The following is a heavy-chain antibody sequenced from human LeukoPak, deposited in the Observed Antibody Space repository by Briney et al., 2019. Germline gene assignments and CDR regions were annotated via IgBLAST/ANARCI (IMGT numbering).Heavy chain of an antibody. CDR2: ISSSSTNI. D-gene: IGHD5-24*01. CDR3: ARGSRWLQLGPFDY. Sequence: GGSLRLSCAASTFTFSDYSMNWVRQAPGKGLEWVSSISSSSTNIYYADSVRGRFTISRDNAKKSLYLQMNSLRAEDTAVYYCARGSRWLQLGPFDYWGQGTLVTVSS. V-gene: IGHV3-21*01. J-gene: IGHJ4*02. CDR1: TFTFSDYS.